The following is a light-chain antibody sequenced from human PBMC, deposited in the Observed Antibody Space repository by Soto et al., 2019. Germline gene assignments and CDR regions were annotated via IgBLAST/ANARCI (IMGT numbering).Light chain of an antibody. CDR1: RSNIGGKT. V-gene: IGLV1-44*01. CDR3: AAWDDSLNGYV. Sequence: QSVLTQPPSTAGTPGQRVTISCSGSRSNIGGKTVNWYQHLPGTAPKLLIYSNNQRPSVVPERFSGSKSGTSASLAVSGLQSDYEADYYCAAWDDSLNGYVFGTGTKLTV. J-gene: IGLJ1*01. CDR2: SNN.